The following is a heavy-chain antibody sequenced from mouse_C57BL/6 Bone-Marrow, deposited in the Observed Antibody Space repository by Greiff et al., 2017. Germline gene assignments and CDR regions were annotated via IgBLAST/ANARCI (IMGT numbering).Heavy chain of an antibody. Sequence: VQLQESGAELAKPGASVKLSCKASGYTFTSYWMHWVKQRPGQGLEWIGYINPSSGYTKYNQKFKDKATLTADKSSSTAYMQLSSLTYEDSAVYYCAREDYGSSPFLDYWGQGTTLTVSS. V-gene: IGHV1-7*01. CDR3: AREDYGSSPFLDY. J-gene: IGHJ2*01. D-gene: IGHD1-1*01. CDR2: INPSSGYT. CDR1: GYTFTSYW.